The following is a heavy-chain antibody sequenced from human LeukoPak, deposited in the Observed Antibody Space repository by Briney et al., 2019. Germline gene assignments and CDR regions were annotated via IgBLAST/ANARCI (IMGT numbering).Heavy chain of an antibody. CDR1: GGSISGYS. J-gene: IGHJ4*02. CDR3: ARSRGYTYDLSPFDY. D-gene: IGHD5-18*01. V-gene: IGHV4-59*01. Sequence: SGTLSLTCTVSGGSISGYSWSWVRQPPEEGLEWIGYIIYIGRTNYNPSLKSRVTISVDTSKNQFSLKLSSVTAADTAVYYCARSRGYTYDLSPFDYWGQGTLVTVSS. CDR2: IIYIGRT.